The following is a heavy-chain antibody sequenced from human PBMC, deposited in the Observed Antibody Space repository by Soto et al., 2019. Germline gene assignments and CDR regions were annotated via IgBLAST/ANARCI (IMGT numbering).Heavy chain of an antibody. Sequence: XVSLSLSFAASGFTFSNYAMSWVRQAPGKGLEWVSSISGSGGGTYYADSVKGRFTFSRDNSKNTLYLQMNSLRAEDTAVYYCAKFRMDTTKRSHPYY. J-gene: IGHJ6*03. D-gene: IGHD5-18*01. CDR2: ISGSGGGT. CDR3: AKFRMDTTKRSHPYY. CDR1: GFTFSNYA. V-gene: IGHV3-23*01.